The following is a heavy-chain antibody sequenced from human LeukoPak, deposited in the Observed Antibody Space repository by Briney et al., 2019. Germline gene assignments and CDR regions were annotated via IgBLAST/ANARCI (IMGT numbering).Heavy chain of an antibody. CDR3: ARGDRDPSRPDY. D-gene: IGHD1-26*01. J-gene: IGHJ4*02. V-gene: IGHV4-59*01. CDR2: VYYTGST. Sequence: SETLSLTCTVSGGSISTYYWSWIRQTPGKGLEWIGYVYYTGSTNSNPSLKSRVTISVDTSKNQVSLKLTSVTAADTAVYYCARGDRDPSRPDYWGQGTLVTVSS. CDR1: GGSISTYY.